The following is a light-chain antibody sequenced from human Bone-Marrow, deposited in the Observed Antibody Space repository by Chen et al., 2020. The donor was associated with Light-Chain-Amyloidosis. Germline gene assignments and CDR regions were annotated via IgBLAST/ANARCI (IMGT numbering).Light chain of an antibody. CDR2: AAS. Sequence: DIQMTQSPSSLSASVGDRVTITCRATQDINNYLNWYQQKPGKAPKLLIYAASNLETGVPSRFSGSGSGTDFTLTISSLQPEDIATYYCQQLTFGGGTKVEIK. CDR1: QDINNY. J-gene: IGKJ4*01. CDR3: QQLT. V-gene: IGKV1-33*01.